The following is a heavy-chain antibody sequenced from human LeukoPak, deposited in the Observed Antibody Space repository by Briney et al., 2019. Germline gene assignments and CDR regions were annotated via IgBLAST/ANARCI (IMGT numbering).Heavy chain of an antibody. CDR3: AREVDFWSGYYSPIYYFDY. D-gene: IGHD3-3*01. CDR1: GGSFSGYY. V-gene: IGHV4-34*01. Sequence: SETLSLTCAVYGGSFSGYYWSWIRQPPGKGLEWIGEINHSGSTNYNPSLKSRVTISVDTSKNQFSLKLSSVTAADPAVYYCAREVDFWSGYYSPIYYFDYWGQGTLVTVSS. J-gene: IGHJ4*02. CDR2: INHSGST.